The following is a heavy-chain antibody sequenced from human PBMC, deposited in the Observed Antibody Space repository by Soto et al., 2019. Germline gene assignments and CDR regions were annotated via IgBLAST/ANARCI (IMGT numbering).Heavy chain of an antibody. J-gene: IGHJ4*02. CDR2: INPSGGST. CDR1: GYTITSHY. Sequence: GASVKVSCKASGYTITSHYMHWVRQAPGQGLEWMGIINPSGGSTSYGQKFQGRVTMTRDTSTSTVYMELSSLRSEDTAVYYCARDFVGGDYFLAYWGQGTLVTVSS. CDR3: ARDFVGGDYFLAY. D-gene: IGHD4-17*01. V-gene: IGHV1-46*01.